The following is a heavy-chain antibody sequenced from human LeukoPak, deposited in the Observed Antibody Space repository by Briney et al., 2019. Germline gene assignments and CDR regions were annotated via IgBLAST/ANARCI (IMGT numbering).Heavy chain of an antibody. CDR3: ARAPSGHGMDV. V-gene: IGHV3-13*01. J-gene: IGHJ6*02. D-gene: IGHD6-19*01. CDR1: GFTVSSYD. CDR2: IGRAGDT. Sequence: GGSLRLSCAASGFTVSSYDMQWVRQTVGKGLEWVSAIGRAGDTHYPDSVKGRFTVSRENAKNSWYLQMNRLRVGETAVYYCARAPSGHGMDVWGQGTPVIVSS.